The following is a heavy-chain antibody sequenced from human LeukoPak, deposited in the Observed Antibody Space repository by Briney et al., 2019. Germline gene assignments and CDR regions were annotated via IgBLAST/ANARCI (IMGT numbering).Heavy chain of an antibody. J-gene: IGHJ6*03. CDR2: ISGSGGST. V-gene: IGHV3-23*01. CDR1: GFTFSSYA. CDR3: ANGNRCTSPNCLGYYYFYMDV. D-gene: IGHD2-8*01. Sequence: GGSLRLSCAASGFTFSSYAMNWVRQAPRKGLEWVSAISGSGGSTYYADSVKGRFTISRDNSRNTLYLQMNSLRAEDTAVYYCANGNRCTSPNCLGYYYFYMDVWGKGTTVTVSS.